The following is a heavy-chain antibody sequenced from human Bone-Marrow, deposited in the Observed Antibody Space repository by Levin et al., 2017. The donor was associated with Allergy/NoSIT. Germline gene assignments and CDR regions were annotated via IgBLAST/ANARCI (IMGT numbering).Heavy chain of an antibody. Sequence: SETLSLTCTVSGGSISSYYWSWIRQPPGKGLEWIGYIYYSGSTNYNPSLKSRVTISVDTSKNQFSLKLSSVTAADTAVYYCARLPLYGDYGLGAFDIWGQGTMVTVSS. J-gene: IGHJ3*02. CDR3: ARLPLYGDYGLGAFDI. CDR2: IYYSGST. CDR1: GGSISSYY. D-gene: IGHD4-17*01. V-gene: IGHV4-59*08.